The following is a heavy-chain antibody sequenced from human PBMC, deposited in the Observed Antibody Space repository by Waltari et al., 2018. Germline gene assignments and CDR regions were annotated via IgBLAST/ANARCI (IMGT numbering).Heavy chain of an antibody. CDR2: IYGDDDK. CDR1: AFSLSTTRLG. CDR3: AHRQPGYFDY. Sequence: QITLNDSGPTLLKPTQTLTLTCTFSAFSLSTTRLGVGWIRQPPGKALGWPVNIYGDDDKRYSPSLKSRLTITKDTSKNQVVLTMTNMDPVDTATYYCAHRQPGYFDYWGQGTLVTVSS. J-gene: IGHJ4*02. V-gene: IGHV2-5*02.